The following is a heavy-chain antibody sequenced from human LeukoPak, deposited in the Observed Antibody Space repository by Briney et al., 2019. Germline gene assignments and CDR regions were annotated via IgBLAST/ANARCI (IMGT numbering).Heavy chain of an antibody. J-gene: IGHJ4*02. V-gene: IGHV3-30*02. Sequence: GGSLRLSCSASGFTFSSYDMHWVRQATGKGVEWVAFIRYDGSNKYYADSVKGRFTISRDNSKNTLYLQMNSLRAEDTAVYYCAKGPLNSADYWGQGTLVTVSS. CDR1: GFTFSSYD. CDR3: AKGPLNSADY. CDR2: IRYDGSNK. D-gene: IGHD1-1*01.